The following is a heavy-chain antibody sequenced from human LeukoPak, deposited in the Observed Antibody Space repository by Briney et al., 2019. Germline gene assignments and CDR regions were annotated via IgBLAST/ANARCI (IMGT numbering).Heavy chain of an antibody. J-gene: IGHJ4*02. CDR3: ARVSGVAAAGNRPPDY. V-gene: IGHV1-69*04. CDR1: GYTFTSYY. D-gene: IGHD6-13*01. CDR2: IIPILGIA. Sequence: SVKVSCKASGYTFTSYYMHWVRQAPGQGLEWMGRIIPILGIANYAQKFQGRVTITADKSTSTAYMELSSLRSEDTAVYYCARVSGVAAAGNRPPDYWGQGTLVTVSS.